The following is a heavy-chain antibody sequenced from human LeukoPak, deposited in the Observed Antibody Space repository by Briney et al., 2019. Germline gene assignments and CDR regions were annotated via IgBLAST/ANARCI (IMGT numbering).Heavy chain of an antibody. J-gene: IGHJ6*02. CDR3: ARGEQPGIAVAGTYYYYYGMDV. D-gene: IGHD6-19*01. Sequence: EASVKVSCKASGGTFSSYAISWVRQAPGQGLEWMGGIIPIFGTANYAQKFQGRATITADESTSTAYMELSSLRSEDTAVYYCARGEQPGIAVAGTYYYYYGMDVWGQGTTVTVSS. V-gene: IGHV1-69*01. CDR2: IIPIFGTA. CDR1: GGTFSSYA.